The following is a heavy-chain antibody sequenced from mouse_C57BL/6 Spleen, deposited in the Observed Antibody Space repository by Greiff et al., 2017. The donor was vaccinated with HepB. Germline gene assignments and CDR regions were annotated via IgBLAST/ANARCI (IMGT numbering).Heavy chain of an antibody. CDR1: GYTFTSYW. CDR3: AGGDYYGSSYGWYFDV. Sequence: QVQLQQPGAELVKPGASVKLSCKASGYTFTSYWMHWVKQRPGQGLEWIGMIHPNSGSTNYNEKFKSKATLTVDKSSSTAYMRLGSLTSEDSAVYYCAGGDYYGSSYGWYFDVWGTGTTVTVSS. CDR2: IHPNSGST. J-gene: IGHJ1*03. D-gene: IGHD1-1*01. V-gene: IGHV1-64*01.